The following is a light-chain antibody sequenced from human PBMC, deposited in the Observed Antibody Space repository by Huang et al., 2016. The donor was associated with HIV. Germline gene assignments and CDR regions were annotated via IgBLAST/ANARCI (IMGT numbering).Light chain of an antibody. Sequence: DIQMTQSPSSLSASVGDRVTITCRASQGISNYLAWYQQRPGKVPKLLIYAASTLHSGVPARFNGSGSGTDFTLTISSLQPEDVATYYCQKYNSAPQTFGQGTKVEI. V-gene: IGKV1-27*01. CDR3: QKYNSAPQT. J-gene: IGKJ1*01. CDR2: AAS. CDR1: QGISNY.